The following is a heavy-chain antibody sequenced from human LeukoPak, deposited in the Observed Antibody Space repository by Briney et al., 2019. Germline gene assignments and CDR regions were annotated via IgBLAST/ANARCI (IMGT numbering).Heavy chain of an antibody. D-gene: IGHD5-24*01. Sequence: GRSLRLSCAASGFTFSSYGMHWVRQAPGKGLEWVAVISYDGSNKYYADSVEGRFTISRDNSKNTLYLQMNSLRAEDTAVYYCARDRGDGFSLYAYCYYYGMDVWGQGTTVTVSS. J-gene: IGHJ6*02. CDR1: GFTFSSYG. V-gene: IGHV3-30*03. CDR2: ISYDGSNK. CDR3: ARDRGDGFSLYAYCYYYGMDV.